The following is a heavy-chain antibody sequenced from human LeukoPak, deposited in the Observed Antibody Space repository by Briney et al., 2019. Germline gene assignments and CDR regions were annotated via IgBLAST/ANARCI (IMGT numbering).Heavy chain of an antibody. D-gene: IGHD1-1*01. CDR3: ARQRQTNDGEYHFDY. CDR1: GGSVINSGFH. V-gene: IGHV4-31*03. Sequence: SETLSLTCTVSGGSVINSGFHWSWIRQHPGKGLEWMGFISDSGSTDYNPSLKSRLTMSLGTSENQFSLNLNSVTAANTAVYYCARQRQTNDGEYHFDYWGQGTLVTVSS. J-gene: IGHJ4*02. CDR2: ISDSGST.